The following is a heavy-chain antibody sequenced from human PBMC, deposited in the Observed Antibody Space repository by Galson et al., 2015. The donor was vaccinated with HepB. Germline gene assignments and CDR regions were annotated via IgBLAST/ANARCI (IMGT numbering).Heavy chain of an antibody. Sequence: LRLSCAVSGFTFSSYSMNWVRQAPGKGLEWVSSISRSSRYIYYADSVKGRFTISRDNAKNSLFLQMNSLRAEDTAVYYCARDLMITFGGVVDTGDYHFYYYGMDVWGQGTTVTVSS. CDR1: GFTFSSYS. V-gene: IGHV3-21*01. J-gene: IGHJ6*02. CDR3: ARDLMITFGGVVDTGDYHFYYYGMDV. CDR2: ISRSSRYI. D-gene: IGHD3-16*02.